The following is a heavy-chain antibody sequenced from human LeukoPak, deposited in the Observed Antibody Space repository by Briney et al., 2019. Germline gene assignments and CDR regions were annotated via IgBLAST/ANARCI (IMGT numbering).Heavy chain of an antibody. CDR2: IYTGGST. D-gene: IGHD7-27*01. CDR1: GFIVSSNF. CDR3: AKDCELGINWNPFDY. Sequence: GGSLRLSCAASGFIVSSNFMSWVRQAPGKGLEWVSVIYTGGSTFYADSVKGRFTISRDNSKNTLYLQMNSLRVEDTAVYYCAKDCELGINWNPFDYWGQGILATVSS. J-gene: IGHJ4*02. V-gene: IGHV3-66*01.